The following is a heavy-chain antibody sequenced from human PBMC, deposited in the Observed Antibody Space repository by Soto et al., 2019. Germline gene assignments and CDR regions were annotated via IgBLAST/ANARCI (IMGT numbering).Heavy chain of an antibody. V-gene: IGHV4-4*07. CDR1: GGSISSYY. Sequence: SETLSLTCTVSGGSISSYYWSWIRQPAGRGLEWIGRIYTSGSTNYNPSLKSRVTMSVDTSKNQFSLKLSSVTAADTAVYYCAREGRGYCSGGSCYSTYYFDYWGQGTLVTVSS. CDR3: AREGRGYCSGGSCYSTYYFDY. D-gene: IGHD2-15*01. CDR2: IYTSGST. J-gene: IGHJ4*02.